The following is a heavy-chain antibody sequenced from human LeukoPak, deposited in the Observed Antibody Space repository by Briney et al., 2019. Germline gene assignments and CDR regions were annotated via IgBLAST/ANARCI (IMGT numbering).Heavy chain of an antibody. V-gene: IGHV3-9*01. CDR3: AKAHDYGDYAGFDY. D-gene: IGHD4-17*01. CDR1: GFNFDDYA. J-gene: IGHJ4*02. Sequence: GGSLRLSCAASGFNFDDYAMHWVRQAPGKGLEWVSGISWNSGNIAYADSVKGRFTISRDSTKTSLYLQINNLRAEDTALYYCAKAHDYGDYAGFDYWGQGTLVSVSS. CDR2: ISWNSGNI.